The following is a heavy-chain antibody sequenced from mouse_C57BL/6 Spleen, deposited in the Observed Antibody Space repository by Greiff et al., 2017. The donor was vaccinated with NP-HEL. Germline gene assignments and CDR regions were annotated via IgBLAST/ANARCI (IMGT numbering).Heavy chain of an antibody. CDR3: ARDNWDGGAMDY. Sequence: EVQGVESGGGLVKPGGSLKLSCAASGFTFSSYAMSWVRQTPEKRLEWVATISDGGSYTYYPDNVKGRFTISRDNAKNNLYLQMSHLKSEDTAMYYCARDNWDGGAMDYWGQGTSVTVSS. V-gene: IGHV5-4*01. J-gene: IGHJ4*01. CDR2: ISDGGSYT. D-gene: IGHD4-1*02. CDR1: GFTFSSYA.